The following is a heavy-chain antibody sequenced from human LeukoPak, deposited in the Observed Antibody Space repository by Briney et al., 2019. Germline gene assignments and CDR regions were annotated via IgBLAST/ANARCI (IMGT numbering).Heavy chain of an antibody. D-gene: IGHD2-8*01. Sequence: PSETLSLTCSVSGGPTMSYYRSWLRQPPGKGLEWLCHMYYSGSTTYNPSLKSRVTMSVDTSKNHSSLKLTSVTAADTAVYYCARVADDMLVSLDYGGQGTLVTVSS. J-gene: IGHJ4*02. CDR3: ARVADDMLVSLDY. V-gene: IGHV4-59*08. CDR2: MYYSGST. CDR1: GGPTMSYY.